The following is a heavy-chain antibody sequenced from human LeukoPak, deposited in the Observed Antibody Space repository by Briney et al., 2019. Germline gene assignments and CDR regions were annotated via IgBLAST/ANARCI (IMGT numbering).Heavy chain of an antibody. CDR2: IYYSGST. CDR1: GGSISSYY. V-gene: IGHV4-59*01. D-gene: IGHD3-9*01. CDR3: ARGRVVLRYFDCFDI. J-gene: IGHJ3*02. Sequence: SETLSLTCTVSGGSISSYYWSWIRQPPGKGLEWIGYIYYSGSTNYNPSLKGRVTISVDTSKNQFSLKLSSVTAADTAVYYCARGRVVLRYFDCFDIWGQGTMVTVSS.